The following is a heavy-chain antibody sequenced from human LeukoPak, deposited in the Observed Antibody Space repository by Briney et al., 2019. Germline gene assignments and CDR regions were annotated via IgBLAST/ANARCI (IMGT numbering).Heavy chain of an antibody. D-gene: IGHD3-16*02. CDR1: GYTFTGYY. CDR3: ARDGGGITFGGVIVRPDY. CDR2: INPNSGGT. J-gene: IGHJ4*02. Sequence: ASVKVSCKASGYTFTGYYMHWVRQAPGQGLEWMGRINPNSGGTNYAQKFQGRVTMTRDTSINTAYVELSRLRSDDTAVYYCARDGGGITFGGVIVRPDYWGQGTLVTVSS. V-gene: IGHV1-2*06.